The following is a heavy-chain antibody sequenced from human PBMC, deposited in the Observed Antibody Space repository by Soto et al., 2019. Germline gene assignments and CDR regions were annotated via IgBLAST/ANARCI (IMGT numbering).Heavy chain of an antibody. Sequence: ASVKVSCKASGYTFTSNGLSWARQSHRKGLEWMGWISAYNGNTNYAQKLQGRVTMTTDTSTSTAYMELSSLRSDDTAVYYCARDRYCSGGSCDATPFDYWGQGTLVTVS. J-gene: IGHJ4*02. CDR1: GYTFTSNG. CDR2: ISAYNGNT. V-gene: IGHV1-18*01. CDR3: ARDRYCSGGSCDATPFDY. D-gene: IGHD2-15*01.